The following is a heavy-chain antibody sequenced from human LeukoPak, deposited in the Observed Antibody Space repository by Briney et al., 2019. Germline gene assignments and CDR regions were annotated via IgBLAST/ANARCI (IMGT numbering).Heavy chain of an antibody. CDR1: GGTFSSYP. V-gene: IGHV1-69*06. J-gene: IGHJ4*02. CDR3: ASGTTDIVVVPATLRNYYFDY. Sequence: SVKVSCKASGGTFSSYPISWVRQAPGQGLEWMGGIIPMFDTADFAQKFQGRVTVTADTSTSTAYMQLSSLRSEDTAVYYCASGTTDIVVVPATLRNYYFDYWGQGTLVTVSS. CDR2: IIPMFDTA. D-gene: IGHD2-2*01.